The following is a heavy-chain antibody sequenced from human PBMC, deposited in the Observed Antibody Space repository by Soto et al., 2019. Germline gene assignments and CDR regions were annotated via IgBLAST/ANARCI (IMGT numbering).Heavy chain of an antibody. J-gene: IGHJ4*02. CDR1: GFTFRNFW. CDR3: ARENYFDY. Sequence: EVQLVESGGGLVQPGGSLSLSCAASGFTFRNFWMGWVRQPPEKGLEWVANIKPDGSEKYYVDSVKGRFTISRDNAKNSLYLQMNSLRAEDTAVYYCARENYFDYWGQGTLVTVSS. CDR2: IKPDGSEK. V-gene: IGHV3-7*04.